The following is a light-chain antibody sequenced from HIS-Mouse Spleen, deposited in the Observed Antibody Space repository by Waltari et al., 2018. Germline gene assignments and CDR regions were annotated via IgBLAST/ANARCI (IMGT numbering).Light chain of an antibody. CDR2: DVS. V-gene: IGLV2-14*03. CDR1: SRDVGGHNY. CDR3: SSYTSSSTRV. Sequence: QSALTQPASVSGSPGQSITISCTGTSRDVGGHNYVSWYQQHPGKAPKLMIYDVSNRPSGVSTRFPGSKSGNTASLTISGLQAEDEADYYCSSYTSSSTRVFGGGTKLTVL. J-gene: IGLJ2*01.